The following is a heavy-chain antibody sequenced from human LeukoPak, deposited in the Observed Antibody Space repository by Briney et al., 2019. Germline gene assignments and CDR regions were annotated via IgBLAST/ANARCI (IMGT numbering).Heavy chain of an antibody. CDR1: GFSFSTYA. D-gene: IGHD1-1*01. V-gene: IGHV3-23*01. Sequence: PGGSLRLSCAASGFSFSTYAMSWVRQAPARGPEWVSSSRGGGETFYADSVKGRFTLSRDDSRNTVYLQLNNLRVEDTAIYYCAKANWVSNADAVWWGQGTHVTVSS. CDR3: AKANWVSNADAVW. CDR2: SSRGGGET. J-gene: IGHJ4*02.